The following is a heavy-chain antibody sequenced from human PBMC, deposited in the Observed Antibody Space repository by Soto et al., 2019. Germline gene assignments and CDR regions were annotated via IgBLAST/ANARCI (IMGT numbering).Heavy chain of an antibody. CDR3: ARSCGDSSGYCADYYYYYGMDV. CDR1: GFTFSDYY. D-gene: IGHD3-22*01. V-gene: IGHV3-11*06. J-gene: IGHJ6*02. CDR2: ISSSSSYT. Sequence: QVQLVESGGGLVKPGGSLRLSCAASGFTFSDYYMSWIRQAPGKGLEWVSYISSSSSYTNYADSVKGRFTISRDNAKNSLYLQMNSLRAEDTAVYYCARSCGDSSGYCADYYYYYGMDVWGQGTTVTVSS.